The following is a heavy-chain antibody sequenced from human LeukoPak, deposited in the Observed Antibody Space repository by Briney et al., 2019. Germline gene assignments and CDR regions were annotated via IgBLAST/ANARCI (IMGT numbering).Heavy chain of an antibody. CDR1: GFAVSSNH. J-gene: IGHJ2*01. CDR2: ISNSGTT. Sequence: GGSLRLSCAASGFAVSSNHVTWVRQAPGKGLEWVAVISNSGTTYYADSVKGRLTISRDNSKNTLYLQMNSLRAEDTAVYYCANSNLGYFDLWGRGTLVTVSS. CDR3: ANSNLGYFDL. V-gene: IGHV3-66*01. D-gene: IGHD4-11*01.